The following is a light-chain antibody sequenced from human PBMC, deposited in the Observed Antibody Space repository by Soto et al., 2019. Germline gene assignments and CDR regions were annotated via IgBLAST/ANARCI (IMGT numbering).Light chain of an antibody. CDR1: SSDVGSYNL. Sequence: QSVLTQPASVSGSPGQSITISCTGTSSDVGSYNLVSWYQQHPGKAPKLMIYEGSKRPSGVSNRFSGSKSGNTASLTISGLQAEDEAGYYCCSYAGSSTYVFETGTKVTVL. V-gene: IGLV2-23*01. J-gene: IGLJ1*01. CDR2: EGS. CDR3: CSYAGSSTYV.